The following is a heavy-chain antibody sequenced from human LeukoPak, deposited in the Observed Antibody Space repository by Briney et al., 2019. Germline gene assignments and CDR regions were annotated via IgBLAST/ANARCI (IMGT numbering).Heavy chain of an antibody. CDR1: GLSFTTHS. J-gene: IGHJ4*02. Sequence: PGGSLRLSCAASGLSFTTHSITWVRLAPGKGLEWLSFIIIRGSSRLYRDSGEGRFTLSRANAAKPACLQMKSLRTEDTAVYYCARGGIPHYSDNTGYFFGQFWGQGTRVTVSS. V-gene: IGHV3-48*04. D-gene: IGHD3-22*01. CDR2: IIIRGSSR. CDR3: ARGGIPHYSDNTGYFFGQF.